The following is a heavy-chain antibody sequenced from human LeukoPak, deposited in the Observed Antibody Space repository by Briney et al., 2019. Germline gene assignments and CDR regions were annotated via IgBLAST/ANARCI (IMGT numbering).Heavy chain of an antibody. V-gene: IGHV4-39*07. D-gene: IGHD3-16*02. J-gene: IGHJ4*02. CDR1: GGSISSSSYY. CDR3: ARGRRYDYVWGSYRSNSALDY. Sequence: PSETLSLTCTVSGGSISSSSYYWGWIRQPPGKGLEWIGSIYYSGSTNYNPSLKSRVTISVDTSKNQFSLKLSSVTAADTAVYYCARGRRYDYVWGSYRSNSALDYWGQGTLVTVSS. CDR2: IYYSGST.